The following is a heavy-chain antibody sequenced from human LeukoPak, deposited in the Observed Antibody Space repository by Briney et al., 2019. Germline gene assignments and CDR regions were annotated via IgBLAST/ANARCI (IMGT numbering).Heavy chain of an antibody. CDR3: ARGPQI. CDR1: GFTLSNAW. CDR2: IKSKANGETR. Sequence: GGSLRLSCAASGFTLSNAWMNWVRQAPSKGLEWVGLIKSKANGETRDYAAPVKGRFIISRDNSKNTPYLQMGSLRAEDMAVYYCARGPQIWGQGTLVTVSS. J-gene: IGHJ4*02. V-gene: IGHV3-15*08.